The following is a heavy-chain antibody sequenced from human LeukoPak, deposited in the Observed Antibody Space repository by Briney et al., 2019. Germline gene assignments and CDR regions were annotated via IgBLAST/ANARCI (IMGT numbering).Heavy chain of an antibody. CDR3: ASIAAAGTFWFDP. J-gene: IGHJ5*02. Sequence: SETLSLTCTVSGGSISSSSYYWGWIRQPPGKGLEWIGSIYYSGSTYYNPSLKSRVTISVDTSKNQFSLKLSSVTAADTAVYYCASIAAAGTFWFDPWGQGTLVTVSS. D-gene: IGHD6-13*01. CDR2: IYYSGST. CDR1: GGSISSSSYY. V-gene: IGHV4-39*01.